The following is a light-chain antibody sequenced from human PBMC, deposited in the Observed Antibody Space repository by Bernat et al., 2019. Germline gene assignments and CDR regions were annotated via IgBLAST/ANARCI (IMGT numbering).Light chain of an antibody. Sequence: EFVLAQSPGTLSLSPGERVTLSCRASQSLTSNYLAWYQQKPGQAPRLLIFAASSRATGIPNRFSGIGSGTDFTFTISKLGPEDSGMCYFQQYGTSARSHAVTFGGGTKVEIK. V-gene: IGKV3-20*01. CDR2: AAS. CDR1: QSLTSNY. CDR3: QQYGTSARSHAVT. J-gene: IGKJ4*01.